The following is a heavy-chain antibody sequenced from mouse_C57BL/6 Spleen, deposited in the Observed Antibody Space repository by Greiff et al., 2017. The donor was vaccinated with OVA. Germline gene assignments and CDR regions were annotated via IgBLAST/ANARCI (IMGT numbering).Heavy chain of an antibody. J-gene: IGHJ1*03. CDR1: GYTFTSYG. V-gene: IGHV1-81*01. CDR3: ARGVYYGYDEGWYFDV. CDR2: IYPRSGNT. D-gene: IGHD2-2*01. Sequence: VQLQQSGAELARPGASVKLSCKASGYTFTSYGISWVKQRTGQGLEWIGEIYPRSGNTYYNEKFKGKATLTADKSSSTAYMELRSLTSEDSAVYFCARGVYYGYDEGWYFDVWGTGTTVTVSS.